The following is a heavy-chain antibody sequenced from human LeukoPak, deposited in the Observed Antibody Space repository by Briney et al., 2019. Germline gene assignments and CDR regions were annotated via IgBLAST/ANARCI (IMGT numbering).Heavy chain of an antibody. CDR1: GFTFSSYS. Sequence: SGGSLRLSCAASGFTFSSYSMNWVRQAPGKGLEWVALINGDGSTTTHADSVKGRFTISRDNAKNTAYLQMNSLRDEDTAVYFCARDYAGSPDYWGQGTLVTVSA. D-gene: IGHD3-10*01. V-gene: IGHV3-74*03. J-gene: IGHJ4*02. CDR2: INGDGSTT. CDR3: ARDYAGSPDY.